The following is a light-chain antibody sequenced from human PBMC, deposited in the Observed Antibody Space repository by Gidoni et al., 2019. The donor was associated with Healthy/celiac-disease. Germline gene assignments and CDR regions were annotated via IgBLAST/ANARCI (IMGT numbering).Light chain of an antibody. CDR1: QSVLYRSNNKNY. CDR2: WAS. CDR3: QQYYSTPMYT. J-gene: IGKJ2*01. V-gene: IGKV4-1*01. Sequence: DIVITQCPDSLAVSLGERATIHFKSSQSVLYRSNNKNYLAWYQQKPGQPPKLLIYWASTRESGVPDRFSGSGAWTDFTLTSSSLQAEDVAVYYCQQYYSTPMYTFGQGTKLEIK.